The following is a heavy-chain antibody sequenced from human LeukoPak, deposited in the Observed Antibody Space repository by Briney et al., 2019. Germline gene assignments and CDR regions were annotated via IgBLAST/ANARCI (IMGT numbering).Heavy chain of an antibody. Sequence: GGSLRLSCAASGFTFSSYSMNWVRQAPGNGLEWVSYISGSSTTIYYADSVKGRFTISRDNAKNSLYLQMDSLRDEDTAVYYCARSQYNWNYVGYWGQGTLVTVSS. CDR1: GFTFSSYS. D-gene: IGHD1-20*01. V-gene: IGHV3-48*02. J-gene: IGHJ4*02. CDR2: ISGSSTTI. CDR3: ARSQYNWNYVGY.